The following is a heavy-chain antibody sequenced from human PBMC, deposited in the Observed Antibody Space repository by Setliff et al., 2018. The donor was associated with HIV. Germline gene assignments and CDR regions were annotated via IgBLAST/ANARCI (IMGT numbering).Heavy chain of an antibody. CDR3: ARRIDNSGSFPDKNWFDT. Sequence: SETLSLTCTASGGSISSYCWNWIRQPPGRGLEWIGYIFTSGSTKYNPSLQSRVTMSIDTSKNQFSLKLTSVTAADTAVYYCARRIDNSGSFPDKNWFDTWGQGSLVTVSS. V-gene: IGHV4-4*09. CDR1: GGSISSYC. J-gene: IGHJ5*02. CDR2: IFTSGST. D-gene: IGHD3-10*01.